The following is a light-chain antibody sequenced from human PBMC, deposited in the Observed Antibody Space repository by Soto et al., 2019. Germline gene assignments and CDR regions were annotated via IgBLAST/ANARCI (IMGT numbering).Light chain of an antibody. J-gene: IGKJ4*01. Sequence: EIVMTQSPPTLSVSPGERATLSCRASQSISSHLAWFQQKPGQAPRHLVYGASTRATGVPARFSGSGSGTEFTLTISSLQSEDFAVYYCQQYSYWPRAFGGGTKVEIK. CDR1: QSISSH. CDR3: QQYSYWPRA. CDR2: GAS. V-gene: IGKV3-15*01.